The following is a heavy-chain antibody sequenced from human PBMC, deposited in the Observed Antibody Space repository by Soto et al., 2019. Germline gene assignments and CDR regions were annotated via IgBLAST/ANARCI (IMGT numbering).Heavy chain of an antibody. CDR1: GGTVASSHW. CDR3: AREIVTAGGNNYFDP. CDR2: VYHTGDT. J-gene: IGHJ5*02. V-gene: IGHV4-4*02. D-gene: IGHD2-21*02. Sequence: PSETLSLTCGVSGGTVASSHWWSWVRQSPGGGLEWIGNVYHTGDTNFNPSLQGRVTISVDKSNNQFSLRLNSLTAAHTAVYFCAREIVTAGGNNYFDPWGPGTLVTVSS.